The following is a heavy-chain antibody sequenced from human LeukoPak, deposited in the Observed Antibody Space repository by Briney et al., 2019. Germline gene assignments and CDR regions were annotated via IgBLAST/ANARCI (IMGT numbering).Heavy chain of an antibody. D-gene: IGHD3-10*01. CDR3: ARPYFFGSGLYFDY. CDR1: GFSLSTTGVG. CDR2: VYWDDDK. J-gene: IGHJ4*02. V-gene: IGHV2-5*02. Sequence: SGPTLVNPTQTLTLTCTFSGFSLSTTGVGVGWIRQPPGKTLKRLAHVYWDDDKRYSPSLKTRLTITKDTSKNQVVLTMTNMDPVDTATYFCARPYFFGSGLYFDYWGQGSLATVSS.